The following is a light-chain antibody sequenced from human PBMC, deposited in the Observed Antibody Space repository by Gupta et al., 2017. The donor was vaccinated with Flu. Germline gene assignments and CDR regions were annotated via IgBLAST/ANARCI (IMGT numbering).Light chain of an antibody. CDR1: SGSVSNNSY. CDR2: RTD. V-gene: IGLV8-61*01. J-gene: IGLJ2*01. Sequence: TVTLTCCFNSGSVSNNSYARLDQQTPGQPPRTLIYRTDLRSSGVPDRFSGSILGNKAALTITGAQAEDESDYYCSLYVRSSILVFGGGTKVTVL. CDR3: SLYVRSSILV.